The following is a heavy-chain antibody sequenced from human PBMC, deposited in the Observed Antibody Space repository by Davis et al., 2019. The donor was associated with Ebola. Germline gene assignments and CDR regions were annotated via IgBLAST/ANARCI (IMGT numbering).Heavy chain of an antibody. Sequence: GESLKISCAASGFSFSNCWMSWVRQAPGKGLEWVANINEDGSEKYYVDSVKGRFTISRDNSKNTLYLQINRLRAEDTAIYYCAKIFCSRASYSWEHDYYYFYMDVWGKGTTVTVSS. V-gene: IGHV3-7*03. CDR2: INEDGSEK. CDR3: AKIFCSRASYSWEHDYYYFYMDV. CDR1: GFSFSNCW. D-gene: IGHD2-2*01. J-gene: IGHJ6*03.